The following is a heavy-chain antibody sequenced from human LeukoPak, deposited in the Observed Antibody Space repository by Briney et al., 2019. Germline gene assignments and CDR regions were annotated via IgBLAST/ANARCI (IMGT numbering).Heavy chain of an antibody. CDR2: ISGSGGSA. J-gene: IGHJ4*02. V-gene: IGHV3-23*01. Sequence: PGGSLRLSCAASGFTFSSYAMSWVRQAPGKGLEWVSAISGSGGSAYYADSVKGRFTISRDNSKNTLYLQMNSLRAEDTAVYYCARGHSSSSEPPDYWGQGTLVTVSS. CDR3: ARGHSSSSEPPDY. D-gene: IGHD6-6*01. CDR1: GFTFSSYA.